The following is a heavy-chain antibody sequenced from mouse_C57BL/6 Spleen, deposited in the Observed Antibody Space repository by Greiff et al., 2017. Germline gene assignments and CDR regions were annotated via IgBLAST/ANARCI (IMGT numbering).Heavy chain of an antibody. Sequence: VQLQQSGAELVRPGASVKLSCTASGFNIKDDYMHWVKQRPEQGLEWIGWIDPENGDTEYASKFQGKATITADTSSNTAYLQLSSLTSEDTAVYYCTTYDYDGVSWFAYWGQGTLVTVSA. CDR1: GFNIKDDY. CDR2: IDPENGDT. D-gene: IGHD2-4*01. V-gene: IGHV14-4*01. CDR3: TTYDYDGVSWFAY. J-gene: IGHJ3*01.